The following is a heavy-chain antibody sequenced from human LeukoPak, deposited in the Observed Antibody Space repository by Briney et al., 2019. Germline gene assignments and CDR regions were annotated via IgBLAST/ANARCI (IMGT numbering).Heavy chain of an antibody. V-gene: IGHV3-43*02. CDR2: ISGDGGST. J-gene: IGHJ4*02. CDR1: GFTVISSC. CDR3: AKDRGDFSGWFF. D-gene: IGHD6-19*01. Sequence: GGSLRLSCAASGFTVISSCMTWVRQAPGKGLEWVSLISGDGGSTYYADSVKGRFTISRDNSKNSLYLQMSSLRIEDTALYYCAKDRGDFSGWFFWGQGTLVTVSS.